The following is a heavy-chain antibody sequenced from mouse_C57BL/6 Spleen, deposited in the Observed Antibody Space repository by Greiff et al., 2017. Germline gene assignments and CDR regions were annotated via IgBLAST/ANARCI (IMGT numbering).Heavy chain of an antibody. V-gene: IGHV3-1*01. Sequence: EVHLVESGPGMVKPSQSLSLTCTVTGYSITSGYDWHWIRHFPGNKLEWMGYISYSGSTNYNPSLKSRISITHDTSKNHFFLKLNSVTTEDTATYYCARGSYGYDKTWFAYWGQGTLVTVSA. CDR3: ARGSYGYDKTWFAY. D-gene: IGHD2-2*01. CDR2: ISYSGST. CDR1: GYSITSGYD. J-gene: IGHJ3*01.